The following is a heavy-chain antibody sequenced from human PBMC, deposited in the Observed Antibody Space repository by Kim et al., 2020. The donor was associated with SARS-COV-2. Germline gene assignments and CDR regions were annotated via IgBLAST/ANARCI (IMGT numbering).Heavy chain of an antibody. CDR2: IWYDGSNK. J-gene: IGHJ4*02. CDR1: GFTFSSYG. CDR3: AKDRRRYTAAAYYFDY. V-gene: IGHV3-33*06. Sequence: GGSLRLSCAASGFTFSSYGMHWVRQAPGKGLEWVAVIWYDGSNKYYADSVKGRFTISRANSKNTLSLQMNTLRAEDTAVYYCAKDRRRYTAAAYYFDYWGQGTLVTVSS. D-gene: IGHD6-25*01.